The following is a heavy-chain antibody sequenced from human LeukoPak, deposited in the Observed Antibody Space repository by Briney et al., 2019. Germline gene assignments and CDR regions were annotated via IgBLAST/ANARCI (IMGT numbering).Heavy chain of an antibody. CDR1: GFTFSSYS. CDR2: ISSMSGTV. CDR3: AKDRLEYSSSGYYYMDV. D-gene: IGHD6-6*01. V-gene: IGHV3-48*01. Sequence: GGSLRLSCAASGFTFSSYSMNWVRQAPGKGLEWVSYISSMSGTVYYADSVKGRFTISRDNSKNTLYLQMNSLRAEDTAVYYCAKDRLEYSSSGYYYMDVWGKGTTVTVSS. J-gene: IGHJ6*03.